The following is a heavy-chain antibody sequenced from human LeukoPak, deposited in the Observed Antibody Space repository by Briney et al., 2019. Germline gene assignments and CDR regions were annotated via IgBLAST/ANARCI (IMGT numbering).Heavy chain of an antibody. CDR2: IYSGGST. CDR3: ARGEVYCGGDCYGMDV. V-gene: IGHV3-53*01. J-gene: IGHJ6*02. CDR1: GFTFSSNY. D-gene: IGHD2-21*01. Sequence: PGGSLRLSCAASGFTFSSNYMSWVRQAPGKGLEWVSVIYSGGSTYYAESVKGRFTISRDNSKNTLYLQMNSLRAEDTAVYYCARGEVYCGGDCYGMDVWGQGTTVTVSS.